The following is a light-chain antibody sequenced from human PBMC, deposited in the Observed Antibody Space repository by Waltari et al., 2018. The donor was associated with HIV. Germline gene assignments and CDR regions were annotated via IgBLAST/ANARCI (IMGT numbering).Light chain of an antibody. CDR2: KDS. J-gene: IGLJ1*01. Sequence: SSELTQPPSVSVSPGQTARLTCSGDALPKQYAYWYQQKPGQAPVLVIYKDSERPSGIPERFSGSNSGTTVTLTISGVQAEDEADYYCQSAGVFGTGTKVTVL. V-gene: IGLV3-25*03. CDR3: QSAGV. CDR1: ALPKQY.